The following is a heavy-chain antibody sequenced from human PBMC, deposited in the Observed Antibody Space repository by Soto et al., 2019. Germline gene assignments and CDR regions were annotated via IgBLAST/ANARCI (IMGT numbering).Heavy chain of an antibody. CDR1: RDSVSSSSCR. CDR3: ATKERAAGTDWCFEP. D-gene: IGHD6-13*01. CDR2: IYSSGST. V-gene: IGHV4-39*01. Sequence: PSETLSLTCTVARDSVSSSSCRWGRIRDPPGKGPEWFGGIYSSGSTYYGTTLKSRVNISVDTSKTQLSLKLGSVTAAFTAFYYFATKERAAGTDWCFEPWGQGTLVTVSS. J-gene: IGHJ5*02.